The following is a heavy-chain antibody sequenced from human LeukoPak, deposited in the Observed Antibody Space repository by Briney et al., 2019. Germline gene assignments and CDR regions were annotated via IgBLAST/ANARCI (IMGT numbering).Heavy chain of an antibody. CDR3: ARSPGYGSRYYFDY. CDR1: GGSISSYY. CDR2: IYYSGST. V-gene: IGHV4-59*08. J-gene: IGHJ4*02. Sequence: SETLSLTCTVSGGSISSYYWSWIRQPPGKGLEWIGYIYYSGSTNYNPSLKSRVTISVDTSKNRFSLKLYSVTAADTAVYYCARSPGYGSRYYFDYWGQGTLVTVSS. D-gene: IGHD5-12*01.